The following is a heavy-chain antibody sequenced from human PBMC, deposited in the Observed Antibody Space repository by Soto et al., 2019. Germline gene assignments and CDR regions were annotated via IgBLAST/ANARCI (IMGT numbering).Heavy chain of an antibody. CDR3: AKGVELDV. Sequence: EVLLLESGGWLVQPGGSLRLSCEASGLSFSSFAMNWVRQAPGKGLEWVSAIGDSGASTYYADSVKGRFTISRDNSRNTLYLQLNRLRAEDKAVYYCAKGVELDVWGNGTTVTVSS. V-gene: IGHV3-23*01. CDR2: IGDSGAST. D-gene: IGHD1-26*01. CDR1: GLSFSSFA. J-gene: IGHJ6*04.